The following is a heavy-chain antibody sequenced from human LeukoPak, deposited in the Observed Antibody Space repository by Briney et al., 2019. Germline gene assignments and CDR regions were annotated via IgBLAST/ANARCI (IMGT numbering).Heavy chain of an antibody. Sequence: SVKVSCKASGGTFSSYAISWVRQAPGQGLEWMGGIIPIFGTANYAQKFQGRVTITTDESTGTAYMELSSLRSEDTAVYYCARGAPDYYDSSGYYRLDYWGQGTLVTVSS. V-gene: IGHV1-69*05. J-gene: IGHJ4*02. CDR1: GGTFSSYA. D-gene: IGHD3-22*01. CDR3: ARGAPDYYDSSGYYRLDY. CDR2: IIPIFGTA.